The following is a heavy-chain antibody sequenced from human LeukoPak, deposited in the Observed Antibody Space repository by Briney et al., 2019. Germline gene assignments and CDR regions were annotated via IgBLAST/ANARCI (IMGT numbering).Heavy chain of an antibody. J-gene: IGHJ4*02. CDR1: GGSISSGGYY. CDR3: ARERYSSHYFDY. Sequence: SETLSLTCTVSGGSISSGGYYWSWIRQHPGKGLEWIGYIYYSGSTYYNPSLKSRVTISVDTSKNQFSLKLSSVTAADTAVYYCARERYSSHYFDYWGQGTLVTVSS. V-gene: IGHV4-31*03. CDR2: IYYSGST. D-gene: IGHD2-15*01.